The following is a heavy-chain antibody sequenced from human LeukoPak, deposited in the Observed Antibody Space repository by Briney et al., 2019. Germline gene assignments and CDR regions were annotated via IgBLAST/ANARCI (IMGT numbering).Heavy chain of an antibody. Sequence: GASVKVSCKASGGTFSSYAISWVRQAPGQGLEWMGGIIPIFGTANYAQKLQGRVTMTTDTSTSTAYMELRSLRSDDTAVYYCARGRIAAAGGYYFDYWGQGTLVTVSS. CDR2: IIPIFGTA. CDR1: GGTFSSYA. V-gene: IGHV1-69*05. CDR3: ARGRIAAAGGYYFDY. J-gene: IGHJ4*02. D-gene: IGHD6-13*01.